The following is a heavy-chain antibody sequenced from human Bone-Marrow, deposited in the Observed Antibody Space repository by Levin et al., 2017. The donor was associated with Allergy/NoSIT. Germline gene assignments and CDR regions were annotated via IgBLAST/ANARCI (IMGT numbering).Heavy chain of an antibody. D-gene: IGHD4-17*01. CDR2: ISYDGSNK. V-gene: IGHV3-30-3*01. J-gene: IGHJ4*02. Sequence: SCAASGFTLSDYAMHWVRQAPGKGLEWVAVISYDGSNKYYADSVKGRFTISRDNSKNTLYLQMNSLGPEDTAVYYCARDQGYGDYVAYYFDYWGQGTLVTVSS. CDR3: ARDQGYGDYVAYYFDY. CDR1: GFTLSDYA.